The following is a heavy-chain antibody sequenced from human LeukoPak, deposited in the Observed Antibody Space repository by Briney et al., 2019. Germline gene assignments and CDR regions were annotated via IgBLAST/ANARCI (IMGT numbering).Heavy chain of an antibody. CDR1: GYTLTELS. J-gene: IGHJ6*02. CDR3: ATVGSGSSGYYPSYYYGMDV. D-gene: IGHD3-22*01. Sequence: ASVKVSCKVSGYTLTELSMHWVRQAPGKGLEGMGGFDPEDGETIYAQKFQGRVTMTEDTSTDTAYMELSSLRSEDTAVYYCATVGSGSSGYYPSYYYGMDVWGQGTTVTVSS. V-gene: IGHV1-24*01. CDR2: FDPEDGET.